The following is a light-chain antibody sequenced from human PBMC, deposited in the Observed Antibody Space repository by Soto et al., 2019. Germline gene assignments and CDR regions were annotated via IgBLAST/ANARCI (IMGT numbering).Light chain of an antibody. V-gene: IGKV3-15*01. CDR3: QQYKSWRT. Sequence: IVMTPSPATLSVSPRERATLYCRAGQSIDDKLAWYQQRPGQAPRLLIYATSTRVAGIPARFSGSGSGTEFTLTISALQSEDFGIYYCQQYKSWRTFGQGTKVDIK. CDR1: QSIDDK. J-gene: IGKJ1*01. CDR2: ATS.